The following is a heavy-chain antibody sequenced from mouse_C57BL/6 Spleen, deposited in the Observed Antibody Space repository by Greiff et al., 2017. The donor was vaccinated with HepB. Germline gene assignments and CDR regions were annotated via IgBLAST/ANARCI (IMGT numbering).Heavy chain of an antibody. CDR3: ARCGEYGSSHPYFGY. CDR2: IHPNSGST. Sequence: QVQLQQPGAELVKPGASVKLSCKASGYTFTSYWMHWVKQRPGQGLEWIGMIHPNSGSTNYNEKFKSKATLTVDKSSSTAYMQLSSLTSEDSAVYYCARCGEYGSSHPYFGYWGQGTTLTVSS. CDR1: GYTFTSYW. J-gene: IGHJ2*01. V-gene: IGHV1-64*01. D-gene: IGHD1-1*01.